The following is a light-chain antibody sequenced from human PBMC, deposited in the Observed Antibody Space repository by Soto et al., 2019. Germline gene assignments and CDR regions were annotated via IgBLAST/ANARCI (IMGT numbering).Light chain of an antibody. CDR3: QQYNDYSWT. CDR1: QSISAC. V-gene: IGKV1-5*03. Sequence: DIQMTQSPSTLPASLGDSVSINCRASQSISACFAWYQQKPGKAPRLLIYKASTLEIGVPSRFRGSGSGTEFTLTISSLQPDDVEIYYCQQYNDYSWTFGQGTKVDIK. J-gene: IGKJ1*01. CDR2: KAS.